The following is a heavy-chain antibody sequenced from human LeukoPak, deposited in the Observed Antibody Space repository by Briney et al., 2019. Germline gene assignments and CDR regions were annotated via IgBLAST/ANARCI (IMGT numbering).Heavy chain of an antibody. CDR3: ARDLRYYGSGSYRYYYMDV. Sequence: SETLSLTCTVSGGFISSYYWSWIRQPPGKGLEWIGYIYYSGSTNYNPSLKSRVTISVDTSKNQFSLKLSSVTAADTAVYYCARDLRYYGSGSYRYYYMDVWGKGTTVTVSS. D-gene: IGHD3-10*01. CDR2: IYYSGST. V-gene: IGHV4-59*01. J-gene: IGHJ6*03. CDR1: GGFISSYY.